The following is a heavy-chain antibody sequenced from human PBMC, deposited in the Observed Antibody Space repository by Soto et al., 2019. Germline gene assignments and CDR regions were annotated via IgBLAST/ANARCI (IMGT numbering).Heavy chain of an antibody. D-gene: IGHD3-9*01. CDR1: GYTFTSYG. J-gene: IGHJ5*02. V-gene: IGHV1-18*01. CDR2: ISAYNGNT. CDR3: AREREDWLSHSGWWFDP. Sequence: ASVKVSCKASGYTFTSYGISWVRQAPGQGLEWMGWISAYNGNTNYAQKLQGRVTMTTDTSTSTAYMELRSLRSDDTAVYYCAREREDWLSHSGWWFDPWGQGTLVTVSS.